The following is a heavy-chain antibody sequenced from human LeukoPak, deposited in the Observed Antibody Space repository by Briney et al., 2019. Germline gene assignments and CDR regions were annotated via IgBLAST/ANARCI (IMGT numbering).Heavy chain of an antibody. Sequence: GGSLRLSCAASGFTVSSNYMSWVRQAPGKGLEWVSVIYSGGSTYYADSVKGRFTISRDNSKNTLYLQMNSLRAEDTAVYYCARASSGYPLDAFDIWGQGTMVTVSS. CDR1: GFTVSSNY. D-gene: IGHD3-22*01. J-gene: IGHJ3*02. V-gene: IGHV3-66*01. CDR2: IYSGGST. CDR3: ARASSGYPLDAFDI.